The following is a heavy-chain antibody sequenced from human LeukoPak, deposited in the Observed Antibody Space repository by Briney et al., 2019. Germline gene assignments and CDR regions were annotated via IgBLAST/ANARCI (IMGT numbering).Heavy chain of an antibody. CDR3: ARTYKFDTSDEIASFDV. CDR1: GYTFTSYG. Sequence: ASVKVSCKASGYTFTSYGITWVRQAPGQGLEWMGWISAYSSHTKYTQKFQGRATMTRDTFTNTAYMELRSLRSDDTAVYYCARTYKFDTSDEIASFDVSSEGSTVTVSS. D-gene: IGHD3-22*01. V-gene: IGHV1-18*01. CDR2: ISAYSSHT. J-gene: IGHJ3*01.